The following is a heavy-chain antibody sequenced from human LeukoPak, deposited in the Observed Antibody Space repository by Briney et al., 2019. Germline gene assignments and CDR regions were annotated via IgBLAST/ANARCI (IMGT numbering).Heavy chain of an antibody. D-gene: IGHD5-18*01. CDR1: GGSISSGSYY. CDR3: ARSSWIQLWDFDY. J-gene: IGHJ4*02. V-gene: IGHV4-61*02. Sequence: SETLSLTCTVSGGSISSGSYYWSWIRQPAGKGLEWIGRIYTSGSTNYNPSLKSRVTISVDTSKNQFSLKLSSVTAADTAVYYCARSSWIQLWDFDYWGQGTLVTVSS. CDR2: IYTSGST.